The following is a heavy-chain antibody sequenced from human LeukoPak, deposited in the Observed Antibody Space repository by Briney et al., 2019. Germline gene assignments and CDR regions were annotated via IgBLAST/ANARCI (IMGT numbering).Heavy chain of an antibody. J-gene: IGHJ4*02. CDR1: GASISSHY. D-gene: IGHD6-6*01. CDR3: ARMQYSSSSLFDY. V-gene: IGHV4-59*11. Sequence: SQTLSLTCTVSGASISSHYSSSIRQPPGKGLEWIGYIYYSGSTTYNPSIKSRVTISVDTSKNQFSLKLSSVTAADTAVYYCARMQYSSSSLFDYWGQGTLVTVSS. CDR2: IYYSGST.